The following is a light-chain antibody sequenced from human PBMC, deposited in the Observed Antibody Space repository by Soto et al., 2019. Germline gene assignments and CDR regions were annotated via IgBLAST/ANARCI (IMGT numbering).Light chain of an antibody. V-gene: IGKV1-33*01. J-gene: IGKJ4*01. CDR1: HDVSRN. CDR3: QQYNSMLS. CDR2: DAS. Sequence: DIQMTQSPSFLSASVGDRVTIACRSSHDVSRNLNWFQQEPGEAPKLLIYDASNLERGVPPRVSGSGSGKDFTLTISSLQSEDVATYYCQQYNSMLSFGGGTEVEIK.